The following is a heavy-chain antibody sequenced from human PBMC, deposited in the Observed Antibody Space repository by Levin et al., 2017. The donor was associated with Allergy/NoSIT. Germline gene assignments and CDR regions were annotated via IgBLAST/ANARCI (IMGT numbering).Heavy chain of an antibody. V-gene: IGHV3-23*01. CDR3: AKDRRNYYGSGSLPAFDY. D-gene: IGHD3-10*01. Sequence: GGSLRLSCAASGFTFSSYAMNWVRQAPGKGLEWVSAISGSGGSTYYADSVKGRFTISRDNPKNTLYLQMNSLSAEDTAVYYCAKDRRNYYGSGSLPAFDYWGQGTLVTVSS. CDR1: GFTFSSYA. J-gene: IGHJ4*02. CDR2: ISGSGGST.